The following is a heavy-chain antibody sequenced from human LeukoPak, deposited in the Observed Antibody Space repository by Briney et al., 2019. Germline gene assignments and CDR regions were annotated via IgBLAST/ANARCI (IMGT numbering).Heavy chain of an antibody. D-gene: IGHD6-19*01. J-gene: IGHJ4*02. Sequence: ASVKVSCKASGYTFYNYAIHWLRQAPGQGLEWMGWINTRTGDTGYSQKFQGRVSITKDTPESTAYMELRSLRSEDMAVYYCARDSGRGWYEFQWGQGTLVTVSS. CDR3: ARDSGRGWYEFQ. CDR2: INTRTGDT. V-gene: IGHV1-3*03. CDR1: GYTFYNYA.